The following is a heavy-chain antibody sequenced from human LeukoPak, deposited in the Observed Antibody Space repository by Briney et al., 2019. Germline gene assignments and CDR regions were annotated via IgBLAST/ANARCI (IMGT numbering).Heavy chain of an antibody. Sequence: GGSLRLSCAASGFTFSSYAMHWVRQAPGKGLEWVAVISYDGSNKYYADSVKGRFTISRDNSKNTLYLQMNSLRAEDTAVYYCARDEHGYNPWGQGTLVTVSS. J-gene: IGHJ5*02. CDR2: ISYDGSNK. V-gene: IGHV3-30*01. D-gene: IGHD5-24*01. CDR3: ARDEHGYNP. CDR1: GFTFSSYA.